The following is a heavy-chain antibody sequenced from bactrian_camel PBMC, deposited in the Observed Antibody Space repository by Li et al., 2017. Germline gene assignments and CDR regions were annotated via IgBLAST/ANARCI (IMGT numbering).Heavy chain of an antibody. V-gene: IGHV3S53*01. CDR1: GYIDSRYC. J-gene: IGHJ4*01. D-gene: IGHD3*01. CDR2: IGGAGSR. Sequence: VQLVESGGGSVQAGGSLRLSCAPSGYIDSRYCMGWFRQAPGQEREEVASIGGAGSRTYADAAKGRFSISKDNAQNTIYLQMNDLKPEDTAMYICAAARGASCTRWTYWGQGTQVTVS. CDR3: AAARGASCTRWTY.